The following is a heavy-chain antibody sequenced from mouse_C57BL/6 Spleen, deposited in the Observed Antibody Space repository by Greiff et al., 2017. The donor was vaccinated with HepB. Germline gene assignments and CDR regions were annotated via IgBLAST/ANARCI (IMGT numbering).Heavy chain of an antibody. D-gene: IGHD2-4*01. V-gene: IGHV2-9-1*01. J-gene: IGHJ1*03. CDR1: GFSLTSYA. CDR2: IWTGGGT. CDR3: ARRIYYDYDVGYFDV. Sequence: QVQLKQSGPGLVAPSQSLSITCTVSGFSLTSYAISWVRQPPGKGLEWLGVIWTGGGTNYNSAIKSRLSISKDNSKSQVFLKMNSLQTDDTARYYCARRIYYDYDVGYFDVWGTGTTVTVSS.